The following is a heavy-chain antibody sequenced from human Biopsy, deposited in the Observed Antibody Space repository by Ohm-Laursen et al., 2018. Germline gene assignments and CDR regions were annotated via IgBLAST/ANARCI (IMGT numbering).Heavy chain of an antibody. CDR1: GDSLSSGPDN. CDR3: ARGRRTSGWPYFAN. J-gene: IGHJ4*02. V-gene: IGHV4-61*01. Sequence: PSQTLSLTWTVSGDSLSSGPDNWSWIRQPPGQGLEYIGFIYSGGNTNYNPSLQNRVTMSVDTSKNQFSLKLSSAIAADTAVYYCARGRRTSGWPYFANWGQGTLVIVSS. CDR2: IYSGGNT. D-gene: IGHD6-19*01.